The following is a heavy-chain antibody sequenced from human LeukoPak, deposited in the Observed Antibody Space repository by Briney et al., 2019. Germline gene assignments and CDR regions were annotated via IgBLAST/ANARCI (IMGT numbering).Heavy chain of an antibody. CDR2: INPNSGGT. V-gene: IGHV1-2*06. CDR3: ARDEDYCCGGSCYVSYYYYMDV. D-gene: IGHD2-15*01. Sequence: ASVKVSCKASGYTFTGYYMHWVRQAPGQGLEWMGRINPNSGGTNYAQKFQGRVTMTRDTSISTAYMELSRLRSDDTAVYYCARDEDYCCGGSCYVSYYYYMDVWGKGTTVTVSS. CDR1: GYTFTGYY. J-gene: IGHJ6*03.